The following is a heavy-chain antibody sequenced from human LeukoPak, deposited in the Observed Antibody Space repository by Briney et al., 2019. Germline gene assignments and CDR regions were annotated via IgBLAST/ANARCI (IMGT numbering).Heavy chain of an antibody. D-gene: IGHD6-13*01. J-gene: IGHJ4*02. V-gene: IGHV4-39*07. CDR2: IFYSGRT. Sequence: SETLSLTCTVSGGSISSSNYYWGWIRQPPGKGLERIGSIFYSGRTYYNPSLKSRVTMSVDTSKNQFSLRLSSVNAADTAVYYCARDILATSIAAPYYWGQGTLVTVSS. CDR3: ARDILATSIAAPYY. CDR1: GGSISSSNYY.